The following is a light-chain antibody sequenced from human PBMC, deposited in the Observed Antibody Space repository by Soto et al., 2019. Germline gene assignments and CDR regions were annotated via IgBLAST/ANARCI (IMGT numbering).Light chain of an antibody. V-gene: IGKV3-11*01. J-gene: IGKJ5*01. CDR2: DAS. Sequence: ETVLTQSPATLSLSPGERANLSCRASESVDIYLAWYQQKPGQPPRLLIYDASNRATGVPSRFSGSGSGTDFTLTISSLEPEDFAVYYCQQRRNWPPITFGQGTRLEIK. CDR1: ESVDIY. CDR3: QQRRNWPPIT.